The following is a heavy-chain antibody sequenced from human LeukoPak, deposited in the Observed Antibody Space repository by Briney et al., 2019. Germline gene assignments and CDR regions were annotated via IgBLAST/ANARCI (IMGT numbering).Heavy chain of an antibody. CDR3: ARRRYYDSSGYSYYYYGMDV. J-gene: IGHJ6*02. CDR2: IDGTSSNI. D-gene: IGHD3-22*01. CDR1: GFTFSTYG. V-gene: IGHV3-48*01. Sequence: GGSLRLSCEASGFTFSTYGMNWVRQAPGKGLEWVSYIDGTSSNIHYAESVRGRFTISRDNAKNTLFLQLNSLRAEDTAVYYCARRRYYDSSGYSYYYYGMDVWGQGTTVTVSS.